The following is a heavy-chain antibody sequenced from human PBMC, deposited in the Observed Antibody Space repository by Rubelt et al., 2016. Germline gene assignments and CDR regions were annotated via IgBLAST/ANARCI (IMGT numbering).Heavy chain of an antibody. CDR3: ARQLYSGSYYIDY. V-gene: IGHV4-39*01. Sequence: QVQLQESGPGLVKPSQTLSLTCTVSGGSISSGGYYWSWIRQHPGKGLEWIGSIYYSGTTYYNPSLESRVTMSVDTSKNQFSLKLSSVTAADTALYYCARQLYSGSYYIDYWGQGTLVTVSS. J-gene: IGHJ4*02. CDR1: GGSISSGGYY. D-gene: IGHD1-26*01. CDR2: IYYSGTT.